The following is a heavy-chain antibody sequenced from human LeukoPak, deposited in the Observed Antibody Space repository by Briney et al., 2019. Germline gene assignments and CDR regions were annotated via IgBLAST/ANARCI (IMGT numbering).Heavy chain of an antibody. CDR1: GGTFSSYA. V-gene: IGHV1-69*04. J-gene: IGHJ4*02. Sequence: GASVKVPCKASGGTFSSYAISWVRQAPGQGLEWMGRIIPILGIANYAQKFQGRVTITADKSTSTAYMELSSLRSEDTAVYYCASRPVGATLAIDGYFDYWGQGTLVTVSS. CDR3: ASRPVGATLAIDGYFDY. CDR2: IIPILGIA. D-gene: IGHD1-26*01.